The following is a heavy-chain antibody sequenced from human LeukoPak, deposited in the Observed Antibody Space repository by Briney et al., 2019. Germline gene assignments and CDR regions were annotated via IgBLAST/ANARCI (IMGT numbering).Heavy chain of an antibody. V-gene: IGHV1-69*05. D-gene: IGHD6-6*01. J-gene: IGHJ4*02. Sequence: EASVKVSCKASGGTFSSYAISWVRQAPGQGLEWMGGIIPIFGTANYAQKFQGRVAITTDESTGTAYMELSSLGSEDTAVYYCASYSSSSPSFGYWGQGTLVTVSS. CDR1: GGTFSSYA. CDR2: IIPIFGTA. CDR3: ASYSSSSPSFGY.